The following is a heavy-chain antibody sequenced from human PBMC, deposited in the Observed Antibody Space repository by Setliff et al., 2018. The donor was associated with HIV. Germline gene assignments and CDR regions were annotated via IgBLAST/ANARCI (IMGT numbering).Heavy chain of an antibody. V-gene: IGHV3-7*01. J-gene: IGHJ6*03. CDR1: GFTFSSYW. CDR2: IKQDGSEK. Sequence: GGSLRLSCTASGFTFSSYWMSWVRQAPGKGLEWVANIKQDGSEKHYVDSVKGRFTISRDNAKNSLYLQMNSLRVEDTAVHYCARVGIKGGSDFWSGYRRSYYMDVWGKGTTVTVSS. CDR3: ARVGIKGGSDFWSGYRRSYYMDV. D-gene: IGHD3-3*01.